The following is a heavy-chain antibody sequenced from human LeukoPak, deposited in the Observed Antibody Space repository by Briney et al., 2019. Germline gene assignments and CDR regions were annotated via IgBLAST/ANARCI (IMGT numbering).Heavy chain of an antibody. V-gene: IGHV4-38-2*01. CDR1: GYAISSGYY. Sequence: PSETLSLTCAVSGYAISSGYYWGWIRQPAGKGLEWIGSIYHSGNTYYNPSLKSRVTISVDTSKNQFSLKMRSMTAADTAMFYCARGDPAASLLIDYWGQGTLVTVSS. J-gene: IGHJ4*02. CDR3: ARGDPAASLLIDY. D-gene: IGHD2-2*01. CDR2: IYHSGNT.